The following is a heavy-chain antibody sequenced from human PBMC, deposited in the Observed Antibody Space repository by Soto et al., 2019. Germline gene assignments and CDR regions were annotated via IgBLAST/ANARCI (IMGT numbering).Heavy chain of an antibody. CDR2: IHSDGSST. Sequence: EVQLVESGGGLVRPGGSLRLSCAASGFTFSYYWMHWVRQAPGKGLVWVSRIHSDGSSTTYADFVKGRFISSRDNARNTVDWQMNRVRVEDTALYYCARGDRGAFDLWGQGTVVTVSS. J-gene: IGHJ3*01. V-gene: IGHV3-74*01. CDR1: GFTFSYYW. CDR3: ARGDRGAFDL.